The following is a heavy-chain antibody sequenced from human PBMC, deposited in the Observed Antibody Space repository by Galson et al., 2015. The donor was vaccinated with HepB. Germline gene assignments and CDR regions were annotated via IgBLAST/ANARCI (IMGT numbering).Heavy chain of an antibody. J-gene: IGHJ4*02. CDR1: GGSFSRYY. V-gene: IGHV4-34*01. CDR3: ASSGFIQLWFR. D-gene: IGHD5-18*01. Sequence: QVQLQESGPGLVKPSETLSLTCAVYGGSFSRYYWSWIRQPPGKGLEWIGEINHSGSTNYNPSLKSRVTISVDTSKNQFSLKLSSVTAADTAVYYCASSGFIQLWFRWGQGTLVTVSS. CDR2: INHSGST.